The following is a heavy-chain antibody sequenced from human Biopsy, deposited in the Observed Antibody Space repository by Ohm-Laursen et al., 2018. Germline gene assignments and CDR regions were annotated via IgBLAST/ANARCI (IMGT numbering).Heavy chain of an antibody. V-gene: IGHV3-7*04. CDR1: GFTFSSFW. CDR3: TGDSGGLGDY. CDR2: IKQDGSEK. D-gene: IGHD2-8*02. Sequence: SLRLSCAASGFTFSSFWMSWVRQAPGKGLEWVANIKQDGSEKNYVDSVKGRFTISRDNAKNSLLLQMNRLRAEDTAVYYCTGDSGGLGDYWGQGTLVTVSS. J-gene: IGHJ4*02.